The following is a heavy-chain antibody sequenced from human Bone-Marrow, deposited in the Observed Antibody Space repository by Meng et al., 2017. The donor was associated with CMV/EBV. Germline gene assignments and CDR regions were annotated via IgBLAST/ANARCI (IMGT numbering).Heavy chain of an antibody. J-gene: IGHJ6*02. D-gene: IGHD5-18*01. CDR1: GFTFSSYG. Sequence: GESLKISCAASGFTFSSYGMHWVRQAPGKGLEWVAFIRYDGSNKYYADSVKGRFTISRDNSKNTLYLQMNSLRAEDTAVYYCARASPLDTAMVFYYYYGMDVWGQGTTVTVSS. CDR2: IRYDGSNK. CDR3: ARASPLDTAMVFYYYYGMDV. V-gene: IGHV3-30*02.